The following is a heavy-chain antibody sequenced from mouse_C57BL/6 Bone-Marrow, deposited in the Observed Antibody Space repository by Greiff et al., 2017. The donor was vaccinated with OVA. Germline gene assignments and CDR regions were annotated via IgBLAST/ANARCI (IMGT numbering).Heavy chain of an antibody. J-gene: IGHJ4*01. CDR1: GYTFTSYG. V-gene: IGHV1-81*01. CDR2: IYPRSGNT. Sequence: QVQLKQSGAELARPGASVKLSCKASGYTFTSYGISWVKQRTGQGLEWIGEIYPRSGNTYYNEKFKGKATLTADKSSSTAYMELRSLTSEDSAVYFCARWGYYGSSPYAMDYWGQGTSVTVSS. CDR3: ARWGYYGSSPYAMDY. D-gene: IGHD1-1*01.